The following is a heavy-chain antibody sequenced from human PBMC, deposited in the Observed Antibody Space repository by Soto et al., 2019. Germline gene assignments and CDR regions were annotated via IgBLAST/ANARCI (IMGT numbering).Heavy chain of an antibody. D-gene: IGHD2-8*01. CDR1: GYFFTYYH. V-gene: IGHV1-2*04. CDR3: ARGDSTDCSNGVCSFFYNHDMDV. J-gene: IGHJ6*02. Sequence: ASVKGSCKAFGYFFTYYHIHWVRQAPGQGLEWLGRINPKSGGTSTAQKFQGWVTMTTDTSISTASMELTRLTSDDTAIYYCARGDSTDCSNGVCSFFYNHDMDVWGQGTTVTVSS. CDR2: INPKSGGT.